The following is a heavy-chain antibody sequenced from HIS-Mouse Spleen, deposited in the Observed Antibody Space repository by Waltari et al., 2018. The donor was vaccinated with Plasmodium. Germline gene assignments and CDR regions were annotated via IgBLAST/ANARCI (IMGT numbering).Heavy chain of an antibody. CDR2: RKQDGSGK. V-gene: IGHV3-7*01. Sequence: EVQLVESGGGSVQPGGSLRLSCAAPGFTFSSYWMSWVRQAPGKGLEWVANRKQDGSGKYYVDSVKGRFTISRDNAKNSLYLQRNSLRAEDTAVYYCASSWYWYFDLWGRGTLVTVSS. CDR3: ASSWYWYFDL. D-gene: IGHD6-13*01. J-gene: IGHJ2*01. CDR1: GFTFSSYW.